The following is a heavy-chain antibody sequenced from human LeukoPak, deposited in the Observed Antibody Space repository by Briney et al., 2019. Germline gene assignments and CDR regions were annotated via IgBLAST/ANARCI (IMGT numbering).Heavy chain of an antibody. Sequence: GGSLRLSCEASGFTFSTYGINWVRQAPGKGLEWVSGISWNSFTIGYADSVKGRFTISRDNAKNSLYLQMNSLRVEDTALYYCAKDIGRVDTASTYMDVWGKGTTVTISS. D-gene: IGHD5-18*01. CDR3: AKDIGRVDTASTYMDV. V-gene: IGHV3-9*01. CDR2: ISWNSFTI. J-gene: IGHJ6*03. CDR1: GFTFSTYG.